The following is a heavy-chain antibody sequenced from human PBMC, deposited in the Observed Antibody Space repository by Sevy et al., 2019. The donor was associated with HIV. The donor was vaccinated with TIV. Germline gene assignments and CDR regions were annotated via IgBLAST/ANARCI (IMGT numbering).Heavy chain of an antibody. J-gene: IGHJ6*02. CDR2: IDSGGST. Sequence: GGSLRLSCEASGFTVSGNYMAWVRLAPGKGLEWVSLIDSGGSTYYADSVMGRFTISRDNAKNTLYLQMNPLRAEDTAVYFCARDRYYDASGYYYYYYGMDVWGQGTTVTVSS. CDR1: GFTVSGNY. V-gene: IGHV3-66*01. D-gene: IGHD3-22*01. CDR3: ARDRYYDASGYYYYYYGMDV.